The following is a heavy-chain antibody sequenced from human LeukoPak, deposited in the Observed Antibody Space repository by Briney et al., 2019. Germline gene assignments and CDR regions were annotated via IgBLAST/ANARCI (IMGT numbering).Heavy chain of an antibody. J-gene: IGHJ4*02. Sequence: ASVRVSCKASGYTFTNYDINWVRQATGQGLEWMGWMNPNNGNAGYAQKFQDKVTMTRDTSISTAYMELSSLRSEDTAIYYCARGAWYDSAYTALHYFDYWGQGTLVTVSS. V-gene: IGHV1-8*01. CDR1: GYTFTNYD. CDR3: ARGAWYDSAYTALHYFDY. CDR2: MNPNNGNA. D-gene: IGHD6-19*01.